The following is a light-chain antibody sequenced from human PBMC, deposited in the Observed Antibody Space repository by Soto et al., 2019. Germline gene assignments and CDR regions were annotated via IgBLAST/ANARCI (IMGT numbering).Light chain of an antibody. J-gene: IGLJ2*01. CDR2: GDN. Sequence: SYELTQPPSVSVSPGQTARITCSGDALPKKNAYWYQQRSGQAPVLVIYGDNKRPSGIPERFSVSSSGTVATLTISGAQVEDEADYFCYSTDSSNSRGVFGGGTKLTAL. V-gene: IGLV3-10*01. CDR1: ALPKKN. CDR3: YSTDSSNSRGV.